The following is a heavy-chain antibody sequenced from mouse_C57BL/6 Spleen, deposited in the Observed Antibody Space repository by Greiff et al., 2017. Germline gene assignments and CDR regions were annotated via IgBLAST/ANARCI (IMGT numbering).Heavy chain of an antibody. Sequence: QVQLQQPGAELVKPGASVKMSCKASGYTFTSYWITWVKQRPGQGREWIGDIYPGSGSTNYNEKFKSKATLTVDTSSSTAYMQLSSLTSEDSAVYYCARDTVVSIRAMDYWGQGTSVTVSS. V-gene: IGHV1-55*01. D-gene: IGHD1-1*01. CDR3: ARDTVVSIRAMDY. CDR2: IYPGSGST. CDR1: GYTFTSYW. J-gene: IGHJ4*01.